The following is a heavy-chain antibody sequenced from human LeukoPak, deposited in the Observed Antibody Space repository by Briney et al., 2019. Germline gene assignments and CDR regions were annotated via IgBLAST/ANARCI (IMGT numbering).Heavy chain of an antibody. CDR2: INYSGNT. CDR1: GGSISHYY. D-gene: IGHD6-13*01. J-gene: IGHJ4*02. CDR3: ARLNVLDSSVLHHFDH. Sequence: SETLSLTCTVSGGSISHYYWSWIRQPPGKGLEWIACINYSGNTDYNPSLKSRVTISVDTSKNHFSLKLNSVTAADTAVYYCARLNVLDSSVLHHFDHWGQGTLVTVSS. V-gene: IGHV4-59*08.